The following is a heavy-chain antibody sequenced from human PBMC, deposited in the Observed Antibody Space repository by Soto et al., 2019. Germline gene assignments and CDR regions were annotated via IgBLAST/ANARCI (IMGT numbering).Heavy chain of an antibody. J-gene: IGHJ6*02. Sequence: PGGSLRLSCAASGFTFSSYAMSWVRQAPGKGLEWVSAISGSGGSTYYADSVKGRFTISRDNSKNTLYLQMNSLRAEDTALYYCTKVIPARQVYYYGMGVWGQGTTVTVSS. V-gene: IGHV3-23*01. D-gene: IGHD6-6*01. CDR3: TKVIPARQVYYYGMGV. CDR2: ISGSGGST. CDR1: GFTFSSYA.